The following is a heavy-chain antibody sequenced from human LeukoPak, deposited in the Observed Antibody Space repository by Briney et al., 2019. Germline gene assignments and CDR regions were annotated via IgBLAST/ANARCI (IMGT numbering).Heavy chain of an antibody. CDR1: GFTFSSYA. CDR2: IFSSSTYL. D-gene: IGHD2/OR15-2a*01. CDR3: ARDFYDGFALDY. J-gene: IGHJ4*02. V-gene: IGHV3-21*03. Sequence: GGSLRLSCVASGFTFSSYAMSWVRQAPGKGLEWVSFIFSSSTYLYYTDSVKGRFTISRDNARNSLYLQMDNLRAEDTGVYYCARDFYDGFALDYWGQGTLVTVSS.